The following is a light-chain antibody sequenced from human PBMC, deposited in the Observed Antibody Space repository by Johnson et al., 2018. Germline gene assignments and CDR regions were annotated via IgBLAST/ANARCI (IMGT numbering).Light chain of an antibody. CDR1: SSNIGNNY. J-gene: IGLJ1*01. CDR3: GTWDSSLSAGNV. V-gene: IGLV1-51*02. CDR2: ENN. Sequence: QSVLTQPPSVSAAPGQKVTISCSGSSSNIGNNYVYWYQQLPGTAPKLLIYENNKRPSGIPDRFSGSKSGTSATLGITGLQTGDEADYYCGTWDSSLSAGNVFGTGTKVTVI.